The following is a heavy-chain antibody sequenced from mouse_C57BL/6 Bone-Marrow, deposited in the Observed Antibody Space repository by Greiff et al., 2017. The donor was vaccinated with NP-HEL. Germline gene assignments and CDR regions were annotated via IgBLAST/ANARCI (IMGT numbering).Heavy chain of an antibody. J-gene: IGHJ3*01. CDR2: INPNNGGT. CDR3: ARRAYYGSSSFAY. V-gene: IGHV1-22*01. Sequence: EVKLVESGPELVKPGASVKMSCKASGYTFTDYNMHWVKQSHGKSLEWIGYINPNNGGTSYNQKFKGKATLTVNKSSSTAYMELRSLTSEDSAVYYCARRAYYGSSSFAYWGQGTLVTVSA. CDR1: GYTFTDYN. D-gene: IGHD1-1*01.